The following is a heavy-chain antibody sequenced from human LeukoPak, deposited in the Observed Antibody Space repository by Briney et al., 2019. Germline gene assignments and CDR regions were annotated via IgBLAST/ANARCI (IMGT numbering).Heavy chain of an antibody. D-gene: IGHD3-22*01. CDR2: IYHSGST. V-gene: IGHV4-30-2*01. CDR3: AGLVGRYSSGLYYYYFDY. Sequence: SETLSLTCAVSGGSISSGGYSWSWIRQPPGKGLEWIGYIYHSGSTYYNPSLKSRVTISVDRSKNQFSLRLSSVTAADTAVYYCAGLVGRYSSGLYYYYFDYWGQGTLVTVSS. J-gene: IGHJ4*02. CDR1: GGSISSGGYS.